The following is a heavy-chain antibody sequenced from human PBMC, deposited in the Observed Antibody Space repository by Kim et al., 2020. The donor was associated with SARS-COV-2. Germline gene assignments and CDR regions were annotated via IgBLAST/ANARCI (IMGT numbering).Heavy chain of an antibody. Sequence: GGSLRLSCAASGFTFSSYPMTWVRQAPGKGLEWVSTISSGGGAAFYADYVKGRFTISRDNSKNTLYLQVNSLRAEDTAVYYCAKRDPTIGYGMDVWGQGTTVTVSS. CDR3: AKRDPTIGYGMDV. V-gene: IGHV3-23*01. CDR2: ISSGGGAA. D-gene: IGHD1-1*01. J-gene: IGHJ6*02. CDR1: GFTFSSYP.